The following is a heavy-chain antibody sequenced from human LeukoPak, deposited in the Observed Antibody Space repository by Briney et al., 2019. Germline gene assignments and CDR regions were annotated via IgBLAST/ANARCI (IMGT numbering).Heavy chain of an antibody. J-gene: IGHJ4*02. V-gene: IGHV3-21*01. CDR2: IGSSSSYI. CDR1: GFTFGGFN. D-gene: IGHD1-14*01. Sequence: GGSLRLSCAASGFTFGGFNMNWVRQAPGKGLGWVASIGSSSSYIYNADSVKGRFTISRDNAKNSLYLQMDSLRVEDTAVYYCARDGAGHYFDYWGQGALVTVSS. CDR3: ARDGAGHYFDY.